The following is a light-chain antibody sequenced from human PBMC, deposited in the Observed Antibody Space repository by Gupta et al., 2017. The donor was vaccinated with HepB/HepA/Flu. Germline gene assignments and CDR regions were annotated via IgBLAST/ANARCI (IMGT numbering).Light chain of an antibody. CDR2: AAS. CDR3: QQLNSYPLT. V-gene: IGKV1-9*01. Sequence: DIQLTQSPSFLSASVGDRVTITCRASQDLRSYLAWYQLRPGKAPNLLIYAASTLQSGVPSRFSGSESGTEFTLTISSLQPEDFATYYCQQLNSYPLTFGGGTKVEIK. J-gene: IGKJ4*01. CDR1: QDLRSY.